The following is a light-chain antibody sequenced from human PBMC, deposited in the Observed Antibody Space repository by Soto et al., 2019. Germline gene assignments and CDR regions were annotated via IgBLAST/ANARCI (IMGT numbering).Light chain of an antibody. CDR3: CSYAGSSTLV. CDR2: EGS. V-gene: IGLV2-23*01. J-gene: IGLJ2*01. Sequence: QSALTQPDSVSGSPGQTITISCTGTSSDVGSYNLVSWYQQHPGKAPKLMIYEGSKRPSGVSNRFSGSKSGNTASLTISGLQADDEADYFCCSYAGSSTLVFGGGTRSPS. CDR1: SSDVGSYNL.